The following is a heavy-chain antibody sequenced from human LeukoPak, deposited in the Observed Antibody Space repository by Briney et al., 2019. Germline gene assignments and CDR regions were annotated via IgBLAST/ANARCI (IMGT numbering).Heavy chain of an antibody. CDR2: VTGSGGNT. Sequence: PGGSLRLSCAASGFTVDSNYLSWVRQAPGKGLEWVSVVTGSGGNTYYADSVKGRFTISRDNSESTLSLQMNSLRAEDTAVYYCAKEYSGSRDYFYGMDVWGQGATVTVSS. CDR3: AKEYSGSRDYFYGMDV. V-gene: IGHV3-23*01. D-gene: IGHD6-6*01. CDR1: GFTVDSNY. J-gene: IGHJ6*02.